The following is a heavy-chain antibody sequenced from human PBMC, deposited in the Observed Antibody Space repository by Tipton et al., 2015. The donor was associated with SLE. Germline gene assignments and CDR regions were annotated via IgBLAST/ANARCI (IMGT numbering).Heavy chain of an antibody. CDR2: ISSDGRST. V-gene: IGHV3-74*03. Sequence: SLRLSCAASGLSFSSYRMHWVRQAPGKRLVWVSGISSDGRSTTYADSVKGRFTISRDNSKNTLYLQMNSLRAEDTAVYYCARGTGAHYMDVWGKGTTVT. J-gene: IGHJ6*03. CDR3: ARGTGAHYMDV. CDR1: GLSFSSYR. D-gene: IGHD1-26*01.